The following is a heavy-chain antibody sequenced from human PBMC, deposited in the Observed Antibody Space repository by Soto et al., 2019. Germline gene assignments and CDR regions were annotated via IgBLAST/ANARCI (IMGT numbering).Heavy chain of an antibody. J-gene: IGHJ4*02. CDR1: GFAFSSYG. V-gene: IGHV3-30*03. CDR2: ISYDGSLQ. Sequence: QAQLVESGGGVVQPGRSLRLSCAASGFAFSSYGMHWVRQAPGTGLGWVAVISYDGSLQHYADSVKGRFTISRDNSKNMVLLQMSSLRAEDTAVYYCVSDRGYGHASVPHSWAQGTLVSVSS. CDR3: VSDRGYGHASVPHS. D-gene: IGHD5-18*01.